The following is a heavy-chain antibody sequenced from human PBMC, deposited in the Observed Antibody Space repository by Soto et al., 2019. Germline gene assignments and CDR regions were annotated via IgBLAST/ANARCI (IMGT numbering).Heavy chain of an antibody. CDR3: ARDKRDLRFLEWSYYFDY. J-gene: IGHJ4*02. CDR1: GFTFSDYA. V-gene: IGHV3-30-3*01. Sequence: GGSLRLSCAPAGFTFSDYAMHWVRQAPGKGLEWVAVISYDGSNKYYADSVKGRFTISRDNSKNTLYLQMNSLRAEDTAVYYCARDKRDLRFLEWSYYFDYWGQGTLVTVSS. CDR2: ISYDGSNK. D-gene: IGHD3-3*01.